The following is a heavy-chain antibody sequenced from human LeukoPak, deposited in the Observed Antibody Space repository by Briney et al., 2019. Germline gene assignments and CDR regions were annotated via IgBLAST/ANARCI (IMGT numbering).Heavy chain of an antibody. V-gene: IGHV4-34*01. CDR1: GGSFSGYY. CDR2: INHSGGT. D-gene: IGHD3-3*01. Sequence: SETLSLTCAVYGGSFSGYYWSWVRQPPGKGREWIGEINHSGGTNYNPSLKSRVTISVETSKNQFPLKLRSVTAADTAVYYCARGRNYYDFWSGYPARGYYFDYWGQGTLVTVSS. J-gene: IGHJ4*02. CDR3: ARGRNYYDFWSGYPARGYYFDY.